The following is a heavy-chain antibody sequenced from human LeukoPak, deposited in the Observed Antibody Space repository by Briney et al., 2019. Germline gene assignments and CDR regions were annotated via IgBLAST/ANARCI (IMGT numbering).Heavy chain of an antibody. CDR2: INHSGST. D-gene: IGHD2-15*01. Sequence: SETLSLTCAVYGGSFSGYHWSWIRQPPGKGLEWIGEINHSGSTNYNPSLKSRVTISVDTSKNQFSLKLSSVTAADTAVYYCARVLAGIVVVVAATPGWFDPWGQGTLVTVSS. J-gene: IGHJ5*02. V-gene: IGHV4-34*01. CDR3: ARVLAGIVVVVAATPGWFDP. CDR1: GGSFSGYH.